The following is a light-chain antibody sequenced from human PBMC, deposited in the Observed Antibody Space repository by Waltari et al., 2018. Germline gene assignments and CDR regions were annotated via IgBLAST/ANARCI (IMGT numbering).Light chain of an antibody. Sequence: QSALTQPPSASGSPGQSVTISCTGTSSDVGGYNYVSWYQQPPGKAPKLLIYEVTKRPSGVPDRFSGSKSGNTASLTVSGLQADDEADYYCSSYAGSNNVLFGGGTKLTVL. CDR1: SSDVGGYNY. CDR3: SSYAGSNNVL. CDR2: EVT. V-gene: IGLV2-8*01. J-gene: IGLJ2*01.